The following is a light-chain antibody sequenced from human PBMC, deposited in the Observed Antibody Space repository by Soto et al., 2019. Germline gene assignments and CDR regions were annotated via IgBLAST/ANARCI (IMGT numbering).Light chain of an antibody. CDR1: QSISSW. CDR3: QQYNTYST. V-gene: IGKV1-5*03. CDR2: KAS. Sequence: DIQMTQSPSTLSASVGDRVTITCRASQSISSWLAWYQQKPGKAPKLLIYKASSLESGVPSRFSGSGSGTEFTLTISSLQPDDFATYYCQQYNTYSTFGQGTRLET. J-gene: IGKJ5*01.